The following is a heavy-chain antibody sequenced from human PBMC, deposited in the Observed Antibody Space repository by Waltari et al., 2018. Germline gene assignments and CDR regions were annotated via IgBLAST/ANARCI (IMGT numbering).Heavy chain of an antibody. CDR1: GGTFSGYY. J-gene: IGHJ6*02. V-gene: IGHV4-34*08. Sequence: QAQLQQWGAGLLNPSETLSLTCAVYGGTFSGYYWNWVRQPPGKGLEGVGGINNGGNVKSNPARKSRGTISGDSSSSQFSLDLRSVTAADTAMYYCAKRRYYGSGPGGDYGLDVWGRGTTVTVS. CDR3: AKRRYYGSGPGGDYGLDV. D-gene: IGHD3-10*01. CDR2: INNGGNV.